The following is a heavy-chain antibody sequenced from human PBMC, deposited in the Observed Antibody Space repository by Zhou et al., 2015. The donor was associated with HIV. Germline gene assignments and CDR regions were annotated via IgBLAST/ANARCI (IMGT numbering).Heavy chain of an antibody. D-gene: IGHD3-22*01. CDR3: ASPEAGIYYYDSSGYYDPDAHWYFDL. CDR2: IIPIFGTA. Sequence: QVQLVQSGAEVKKPGSSVKVSCKASGGTFSSYAISWVRQAPGQGLEWMGGIIPIFGTANYAQKFQGRVTITADKSTSTAYMELSSLRSEDTAVYYCASPEAGIYYYDSSGYYDPDAHWYFDLWGRGTLVTVSS. J-gene: IGHJ2*01. V-gene: IGHV1-69*06. CDR1: GGTFSSYA.